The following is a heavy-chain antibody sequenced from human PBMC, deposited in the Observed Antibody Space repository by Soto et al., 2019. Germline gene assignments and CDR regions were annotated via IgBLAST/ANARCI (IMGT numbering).Heavy chain of an antibody. Sequence: PVGSLRLSCAASGFTVSSNYMSWVRQAPGKGLEWVSVIYSGGSTYYADSVKGRFTVSRDNSKNTLYLQMNSLRAEDTAVYYCARARDGGIYYCYGMDVWGQGTTVTVSS. D-gene: IGHD3-16*01. CDR1: GFTVSSNY. J-gene: IGHJ6*02. CDR2: IYSGGST. CDR3: ARARDGGIYYCYGMDV. V-gene: IGHV3-53*01.